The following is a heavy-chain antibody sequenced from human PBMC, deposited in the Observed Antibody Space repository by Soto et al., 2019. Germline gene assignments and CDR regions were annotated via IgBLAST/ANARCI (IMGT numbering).Heavy chain of an antibody. D-gene: IGHD1-26*01. V-gene: IGHV4-30-4*01. CDR2: IYYRGST. Sequence: PSETLSLTCTVSGGSISSYYWSWIRQTPGKGLEWIGYIYYRGSTYYNQSLKSRVTISVDTSMNQFSLTLTSVTAADTAVYYCARDPARGGGSYLGYFDYWGQGTPVTVSS. CDR3: ARDPARGGGSYLGYFDY. J-gene: IGHJ4*02. CDR1: GGSISSYY.